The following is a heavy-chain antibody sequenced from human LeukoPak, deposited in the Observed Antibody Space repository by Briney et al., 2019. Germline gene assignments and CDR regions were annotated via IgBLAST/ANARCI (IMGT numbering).Heavy chain of an antibody. V-gene: IGHV3-21*01. CDR3: ARDGYFDY. CDR2: ISSSSSYI. Sequence: GGSLRLSCAASAFSLSAYNMNWVRQAPGKGLEWVSSISSSSSYIYYADSVKGRFTISRDNAKNSLYLQMNSLRAEDTAVYYCARDGYFDYWGQGTLVTVSS. CDR1: AFSLSAYN. J-gene: IGHJ4*02.